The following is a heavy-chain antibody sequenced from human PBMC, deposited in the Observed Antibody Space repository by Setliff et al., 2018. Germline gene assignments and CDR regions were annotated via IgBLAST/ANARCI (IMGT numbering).Heavy chain of an antibody. Sequence: GSLRLSCAASGFTFSSYRMHWVRQAPGKGLEWVAVIFDDGGNKYHADSVKGRFTISRDNSKNTLYLQMNSLRPEDTAVYYCARTCSGSGCYAGLESWVQGTPVTV. J-gene: IGHJ4*02. V-gene: IGHV3-30*03. CDR2: IFDDGGNK. D-gene: IGHD2-15*01. CDR1: GFTFSSYR. CDR3: ARTCSGSGCYAGLES.